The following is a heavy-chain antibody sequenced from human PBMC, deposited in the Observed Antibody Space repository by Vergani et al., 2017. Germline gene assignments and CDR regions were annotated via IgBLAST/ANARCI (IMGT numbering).Heavy chain of an antibody. CDR3: VRDVRVSRT. CDR1: GFTFSHYS. V-gene: IGHV3-21*01. J-gene: IGHJ3*01. CDR2: ISGNNDDV. Sequence: EVQLLQSEGAVVQPGGSLRLSCVASGFTFSHYSMNWVRQAPGKGLEWVSCISGNNDDVYYADSVKGRFTISRDNAKNSLYLDMSSLRAEDTAVYYCVRDVRVSRTWGQGTLVAVSS.